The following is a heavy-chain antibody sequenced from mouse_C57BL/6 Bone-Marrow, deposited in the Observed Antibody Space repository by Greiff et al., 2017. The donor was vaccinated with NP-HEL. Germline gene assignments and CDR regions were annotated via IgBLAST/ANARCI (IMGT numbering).Heavy chain of an antibody. D-gene: IGHD2-4*01. J-gene: IGHJ1*03. CDR1: GFTFSDYG. CDR2: ISSGSSTI. Sequence: EVQLVESGGGLVKPGGSLKLSCAASGFTFSDYGMHWVRQAPEKGLEWVAYISSGSSTIYYADTVKGRFTISRDNAKNTLFLQMTSLRSEDTAMYYCARHYDYPYWYFDVWGTGTTVTVSS. V-gene: IGHV5-17*01. CDR3: ARHYDYPYWYFDV.